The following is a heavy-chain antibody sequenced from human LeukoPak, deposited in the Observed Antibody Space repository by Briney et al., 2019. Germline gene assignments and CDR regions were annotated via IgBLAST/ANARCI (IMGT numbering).Heavy chain of an antibody. D-gene: IGHD3-22*01. CDR2: IWCDGINK. V-gene: IGHV3-33*03. CDR1: GFTFSRYG. Sequence: GRSLRLSCVASGFTFSRYGMHWVRQAPGKGLEWVAIIWCDGINKYYADSVKGRFTISRDTSKNTLYLQMDSLRAEDTAVYYCASGDTTGYSGDAFNIWGQGTMVTVSS. J-gene: IGHJ3*02. CDR3: ASGDTTGYSGDAFNI.